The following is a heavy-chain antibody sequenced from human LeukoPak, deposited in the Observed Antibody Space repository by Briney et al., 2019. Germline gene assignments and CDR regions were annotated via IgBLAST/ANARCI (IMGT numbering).Heavy chain of an antibody. CDR3: AKDKMGSYYDSSGYYEY. Sequence: PGGSLRLSCAASGFTFSSNAMSWVRQAPGKGLEWVSAISGSGGSTYYADSVKGRFTTSRDNSKSTLYLQMNSLRAEDTAVYYCAKDKMGSYYDSSGYYEYWGQGTLVTVSS. J-gene: IGHJ4*02. CDR1: GFTFSSNA. D-gene: IGHD3-22*01. V-gene: IGHV3-23*01. CDR2: ISGSGGST.